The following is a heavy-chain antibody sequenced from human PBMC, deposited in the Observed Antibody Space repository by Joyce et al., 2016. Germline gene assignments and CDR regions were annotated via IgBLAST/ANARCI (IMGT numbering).Heavy chain of an antibody. Sequence: QVQLQQWGAGLLKPSETLSLTCAVSGGPCRGFFWTWVRQPPGKGLEWIGDINNSGVTNYNPSLKTRVTFSVDTSKNQFSLKLTSLSAADTAVYYCARSQWLAPLMYWGQGTPVTVSS. CDR3: ARSQWLAPLMY. CDR2: INNSGVT. D-gene: IGHD6-19*01. CDR1: GGPCRGFF. J-gene: IGHJ4*02. V-gene: IGHV4-34*01.